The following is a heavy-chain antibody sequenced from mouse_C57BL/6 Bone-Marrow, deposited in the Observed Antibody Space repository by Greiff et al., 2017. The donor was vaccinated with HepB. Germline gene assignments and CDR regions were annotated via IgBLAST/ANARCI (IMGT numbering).Heavy chain of an antibody. CDR2: INYDGSST. CDR1: GFTFSDYY. D-gene: IGHD2-1*01. J-gene: IGHJ4*01. Sequence: EVHLVESEGGLVQPGSSMKLSCTASGFTFSDYYMAWVRQVPEKGLEWVANINYDGSSTYYLDSLKSRFIISRDNAKNILYLQMSSLKSEDTATYYCAREGNYGYAMDYWGQGTSVTVSS. V-gene: IGHV5-16*01. CDR3: AREGNYGYAMDY.